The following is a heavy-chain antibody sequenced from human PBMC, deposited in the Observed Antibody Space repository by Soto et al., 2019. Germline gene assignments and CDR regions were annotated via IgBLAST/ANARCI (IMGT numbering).Heavy chain of an antibody. CDR1: GGSISSYY. V-gene: IGHV4-59*01. CDR3: ARARRRDGYIFDY. D-gene: IGHD5-12*01. Sequence: KPSETLSLTCTVSGGSISSYYWSWIRQPPGKGLEWIGYIYYSGSTNYNPSLKSRVTISVDTSKNQFSLKLSSVTAADTAVYYCARARRRDGYIFDYWGQGTLVTVSS. CDR2: IYYSGST. J-gene: IGHJ4*02.